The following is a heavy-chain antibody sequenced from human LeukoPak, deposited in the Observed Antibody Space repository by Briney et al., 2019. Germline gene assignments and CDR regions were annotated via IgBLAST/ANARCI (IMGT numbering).Heavy chain of an antibody. V-gene: IGHV1-45*02. CDR3: ARSRGYYNSSGYPDNAFDI. J-gene: IGHJ3*02. Sequence: SVKVSCKSSGYTFTYRYLHWVRQAPGQALEWMGWITPFNGDTNYAQRFQDRVTITSDRSMSTVYMELSSLRSEDTAMFYCARSRGYYNSSGYPDNAFDIWGQGTMVTVSS. CDR1: GYTFTYRY. CDR2: ITPFNGDT. D-gene: IGHD3-22*01.